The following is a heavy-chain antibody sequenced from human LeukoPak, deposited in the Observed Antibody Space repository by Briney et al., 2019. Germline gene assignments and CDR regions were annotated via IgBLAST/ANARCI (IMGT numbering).Heavy chain of an antibody. CDR3: AKDLVPVSSHMYYFDY. D-gene: IGHD2-8*01. Sequence: PGGSLRLSCAASGFTFSSYGMHWVRQAPGKGLEWVAFIRYDGTNKYYADSVKGRFTISRDNSKNTLYLQMNSLRAEDTAVYYCAKDLVPVSSHMYYFDYWGQGTLVTVSS. V-gene: IGHV3-30*02. CDR1: GFTFSSYG. CDR2: IRYDGTNK. J-gene: IGHJ4*02.